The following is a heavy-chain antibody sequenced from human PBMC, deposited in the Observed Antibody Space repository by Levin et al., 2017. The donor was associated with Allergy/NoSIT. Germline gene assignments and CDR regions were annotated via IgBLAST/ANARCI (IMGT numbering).Heavy chain of an antibody. J-gene: IGHJ4*02. CDR3: ARDCNIGIAGLGY. CDR1: GFTFSSYG. CDR2: IWYDGSNK. Sequence: PGGSLRLSCAASGFTFSSYGMHWVRQAPGKGLEWVAVIWYDGSNKYYADSVKGRFTISRDNSKNTLYLQMNSLRAEDTAVYYCARDCNIGIAGLGYWGQGTLVTVSS. V-gene: IGHV3-33*01. D-gene: IGHD6-13*01.